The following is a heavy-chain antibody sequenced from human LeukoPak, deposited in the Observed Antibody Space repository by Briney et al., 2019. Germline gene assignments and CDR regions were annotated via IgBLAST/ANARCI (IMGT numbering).Heavy chain of an antibody. D-gene: IGHD1-7*01. J-gene: IGHJ4*02. CDR1: GFTFNTYE. V-gene: IGHV3-48*03. CDR3: ARGGWNYVFNY. Sequence: PGGSLRLSCAASGFTFNTYEMNWVRQAPGKGLEWVSYITSSGSTIYYADYVKGRFTISRDNGKNSLYLQVNSLRAEDTAVYYCARGGWNYVFNYWGQGTLVTVSS. CDR2: ITSSGSTI.